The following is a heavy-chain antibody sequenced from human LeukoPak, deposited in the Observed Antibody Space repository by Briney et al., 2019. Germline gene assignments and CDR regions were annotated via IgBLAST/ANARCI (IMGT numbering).Heavy chain of an antibody. CDR2: ISGSGGST. V-gene: IGHV3-23*01. CDR1: GFTFSSYA. Sequence: GGSLRLSCAASGFTFSSYAMSWVRQAPGKGLEWVSAISGSGGSTYYADSVKGRFTISRDNSKNTLYLQMNSLRAEDTAVYYCAKGLRYFDWFDFDYWGQGTLVTVSP. J-gene: IGHJ4*02. CDR3: AKGLRYFDWFDFDY. D-gene: IGHD3-9*01.